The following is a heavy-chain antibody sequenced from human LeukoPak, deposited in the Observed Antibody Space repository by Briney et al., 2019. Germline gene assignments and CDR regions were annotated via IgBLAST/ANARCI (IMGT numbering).Heavy chain of an antibody. Sequence: GGSLRLSCAASGFTFSSHAMSWVRQAPGKGLEWISSISVSGGTFFADSVKGRFTLSRDTSKNTLSLQLNDLRAEDTAVYYCAQAPRSGYNDPEPNYWGQGTLVTVSS. V-gene: IGHV3-23*01. CDR3: AQAPRSGYNDPEPNY. CDR2: ISVSGGT. D-gene: IGHD5-12*01. J-gene: IGHJ4*02. CDR1: GFTFSSHA.